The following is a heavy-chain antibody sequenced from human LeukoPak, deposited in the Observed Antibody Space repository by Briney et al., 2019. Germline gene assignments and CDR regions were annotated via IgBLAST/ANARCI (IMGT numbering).Heavy chain of an antibody. V-gene: IGHV4-61*08. Sequence: SETLSLTCTVSGGSISSGGYYWSWIRQHPGKGLEWIGYIYYSGSTNYNPSLKSRVTISVDTSKNQFSLKLSSVTAADTAVYYCARAVSDAFDIWGQGTMVTVSS. CDR1: GGSISSGGYY. CDR2: IYYSGST. J-gene: IGHJ3*02. CDR3: ARAVSDAFDI.